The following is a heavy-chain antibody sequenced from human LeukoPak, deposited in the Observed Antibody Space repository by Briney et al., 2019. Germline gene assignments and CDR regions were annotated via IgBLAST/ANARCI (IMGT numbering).Heavy chain of an antibody. D-gene: IGHD3-10*01. J-gene: IGHJ3*01. V-gene: IGHV4-4*07. CDR1: GGSISGYY. Sequence: KSSETLSLTCTVSGGSISGYYWSWIRQPAGKGLEWIGRIYSSGSTNYDPSLTSRVTMSVDTSKNQFSLKLSSVTAADTAVYYCARDGYGSGSPYAFDVWGQGTMVTVSS. CDR2: IYSSGST. CDR3: ARDGYGSGSPYAFDV.